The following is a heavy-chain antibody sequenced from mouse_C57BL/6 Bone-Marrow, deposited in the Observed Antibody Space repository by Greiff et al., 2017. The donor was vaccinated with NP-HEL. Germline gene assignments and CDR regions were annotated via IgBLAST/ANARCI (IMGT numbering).Heavy chain of an antibody. CDR1: GYAFSSSW. CDR2: IYPGDGDT. Sequence: VQLQQSGPELVKPGAPVKISCKASGYAFSSSWMNWVKQRPGKGLEWIGRIYPGDGDTNYNGKFKGKATLTADKSSSTAYMQLSSLTSEDSAVYFCARGLRIYAMDYWGQGTSVTGSS. D-gene: IGHD3-2*02. V-gene: IGHV1-82*01. CDR3: ARGLRIYAMDY. J-gene: IGHJ4*01.